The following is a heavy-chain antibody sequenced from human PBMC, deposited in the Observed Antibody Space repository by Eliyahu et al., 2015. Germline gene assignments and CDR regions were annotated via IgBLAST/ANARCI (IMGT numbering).Heavy chain of an antibody. CDR3: AKDRYYGSAD. Sequence: QVQLVESGGGVVQPGGSLXLXCAASGFTFSSXGMHWXRQAPGKGLEWVAFIRYDGSNKYYADSVKGRFTISRDNSKNTLYLQMNSLRAEDTAVYYCAKDRYYGSADWGQGTLVTVSS. D-gene: IGHD3-10*01. CDR1: GFTFSSXG. CDR2: IRYDGSNK. V-gene: IGHV3-30*02. J-gene: IGHJ4*02.